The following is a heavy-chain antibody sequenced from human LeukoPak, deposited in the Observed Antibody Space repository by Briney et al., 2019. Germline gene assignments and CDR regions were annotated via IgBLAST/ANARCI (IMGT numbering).Heavy chain of an antibody. J-gene: IGHJ4*02. CDR1: GFTFSSFA. CDR2: TGSTGVST. D-gene: IGHD2-2*01. V-gene: IGHV3-23*01. CDR3: AKDPGVVPAHYFDY. Sequence: GGSLRLSCAASGFTFSSFAMSWVRQAPGKGLEWVSGTGSTGVSTFYADSVKGRFTVSRDNSKNTLSLQMNSLRAEDTAVYYCAKDPGVVPAHYFDYWGQGTLVTVSS.